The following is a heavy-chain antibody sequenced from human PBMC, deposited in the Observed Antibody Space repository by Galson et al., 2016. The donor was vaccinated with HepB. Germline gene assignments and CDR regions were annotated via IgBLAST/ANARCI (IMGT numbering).Heavy chain of an antibody. J-gene: IGHJ6*02. V-gene: IGHV3-74*03. CDR2: INPDGIST. CDR3: TKRLSHGMDV. D-gene: IGHD5-24*01. CDR1: GFTFTYYW. Sequence: SLRLSCAASGFTFTYYWMDWVRQAPGEGLVWVSTINPDGISTKYADSVKGRFTMSRDNAKNTLHLQMDSLRVDDTAVYYCTKRLSHGMDVWGQGTTVTVSS.